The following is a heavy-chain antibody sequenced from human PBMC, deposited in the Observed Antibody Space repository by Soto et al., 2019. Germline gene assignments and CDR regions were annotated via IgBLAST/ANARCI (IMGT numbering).Heavy chain of an antibody. J-gene: IGHJ5*01. Sequence: QVQLVQSRAEVKKPGASVKVSCKASGYTFTKYGLSWVRQAPGQGLEWMGWISTYNGNTNYGQKFQGRVTMTTDTSTSTAYMELRSLRSDDTAVYYCASIRDIVLAGWFDFWGQGTLVTVSS. CDR1: GYTFTKYG. CDR2: ISTYNGNT. CDR3: ASIRDIVLAGWFDF. D-gene: IGHD2-2*01. V-gene: IGHV1-18*01.